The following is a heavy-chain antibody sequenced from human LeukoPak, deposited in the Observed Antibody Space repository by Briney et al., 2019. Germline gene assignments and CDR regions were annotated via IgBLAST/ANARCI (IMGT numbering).Heavy chain of an antibody. D-gene: IGHD3-10*01. CDR2: IYTSGST. Sequence: PSETLSLTCTVSGGSISSGSCYWSWIRQPAGKGLEWLGRIYTSGSTNYNPSLKSRVTISVDTSKNQFSLKLSSVTAADTAVYYCARDMVRGISSTMDVWGKGTTVTISS. CDR1: GGSISSGSCY. J-gene: IGHJ6*04. CDR3: ARDMVRGISSTMDV. V-gene: IGHV4-61*02.